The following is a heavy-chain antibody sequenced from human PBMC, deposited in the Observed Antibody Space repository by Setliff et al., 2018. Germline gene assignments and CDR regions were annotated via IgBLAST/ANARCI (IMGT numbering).Heavy chain of an antibody. Sequence: WASVKVSCKASGNRFTDYNLHWVRQAPGQGLDWMGWINPNSGDTHSAQKFQGRVTMTRDTSINTAYMELSSLTSDDTAFYYCVRSGKFGMRFWFDQWGQGTLVTVSS. CDR2: INPNSGDT. CDR1: GNRFTDYN. D-gene: IGHD1-26*01. V-gene: IGHV1-2*02. J-gene: IGHJ5*02. CDR3: VRSGKFGMRFWFDQ.